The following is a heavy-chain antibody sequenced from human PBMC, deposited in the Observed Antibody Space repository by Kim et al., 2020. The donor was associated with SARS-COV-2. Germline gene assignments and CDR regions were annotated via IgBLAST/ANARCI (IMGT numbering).Heavy chain of an antibody. CDR1: GYTFAHYW. Sequence: GESLKISCKGSGYTFAHYWISWVRQMPGKGLELMGMIYGEDSDTRYSPSFQGQVTISADKSLTTAYLQWGGLKASDTAMYYCARSSGPSSDFDYWGQGALVTVSS. CDR2: IYGEDSDT. D-gene: IGHD6-19*01. V-gene: IGHV5-51*01. J-gene: IGHJ4*02. CDR3: ARSSGPSSDFDY.